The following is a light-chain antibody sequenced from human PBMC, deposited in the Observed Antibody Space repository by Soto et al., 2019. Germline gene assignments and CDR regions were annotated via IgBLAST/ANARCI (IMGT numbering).Light chain of an antibody. Sequence: QSALTQPASVSGSPGQSITISCTGTSSDVGSYNLVSWYQQHPGKAPKLMIYEATKRPSGVSNRFSGSKSGNTASLTVSGLQAEDEADYYCCSYAGSSSHVLFGGGTKVTVL. V-gene: IGLV2-23*01. CDR3: CSYAGSSSHVL. J-gene: IGLJ2*01. CDR2: EAT. CDR1: SSDVGSYNL.